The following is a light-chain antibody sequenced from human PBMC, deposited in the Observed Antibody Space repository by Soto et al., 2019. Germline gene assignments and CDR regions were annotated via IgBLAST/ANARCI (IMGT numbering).Light chain of an antibody. Sequence: QSALTQPASVSGSPGQSITVSCTGTSSDIGGYNSVSWYQQHPGKAPKLMVYEVTNRPSGVSDRFSGSKSGNTASLTISGLQADDEGYYYCSSYTSRSTLYVFGTGTKVTVL. CDR1: SSDIGGYNS. J-gene: IGLJ1*01. V-gene: IGLV2-14*01. CDR3: SSYTSRSTLYV. CDR2: EVT.